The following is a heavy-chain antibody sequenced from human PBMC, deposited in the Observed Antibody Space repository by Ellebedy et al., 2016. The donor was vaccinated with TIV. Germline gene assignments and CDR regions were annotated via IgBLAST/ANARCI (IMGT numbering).Heavy chain of an antibody. CDR1: GFTFSTYS. V-gene: IGHV3-48*01. D-gene: IGHD1-1*01. CDR2: ISSSSSTI. CDR3: ARDENDRVRSYYDY. J-gene: IGHJ4*02. Sequence: GESLKIPCAAPGFTFSTYSMNWVRQAPGKGLEWVSYISSSSSTIHYADSVKGRFTISRDNAKNSLYLQMNSLRAEETAVYYCARDENDRVRSYYDYWGQGSQATVSS.